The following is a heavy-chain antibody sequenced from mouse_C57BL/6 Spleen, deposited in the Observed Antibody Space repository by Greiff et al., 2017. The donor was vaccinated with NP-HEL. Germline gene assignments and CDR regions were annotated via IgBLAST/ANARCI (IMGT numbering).Heavy chain of an antibody. D-gene: IGHD2-3*01. Sequence: EVKVVESGGGLVQPKGSLKLSCAASGFSFNTYAMNWVRQAPGKGLEWVARIRSKSNNYATYYADSVKDRFTISRDDSESMLYLQMNNLKTEDTAMYYCVGDGPRYWGQGTSVTVSS. J-gene: IGHJ4*01. V-gene: IGHV10-1*01. CDR1: GFSFNTYA. CDR3: VGDGPRY. CDR2: IRSKSNNYAT.